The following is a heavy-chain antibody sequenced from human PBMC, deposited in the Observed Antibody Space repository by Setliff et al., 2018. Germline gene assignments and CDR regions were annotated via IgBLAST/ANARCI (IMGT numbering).Heavy chain of an antibody. J-gene: IGHJ5*02. CDR1: GFTFSSYA. V-gene: IGHV3-49*04. Sequence: LRLSCAASGFTFSSYAMSWVRQAPGKGLEWVGFIKSKAYGGTTEYAASVKGRFTISRDDSKSIAYLQMNSLKTEDTAVYYCTRGRFDPWGQGTLVTVSS. CDR3: TRGRFDP. CDR2: IKSKAYGGTT.